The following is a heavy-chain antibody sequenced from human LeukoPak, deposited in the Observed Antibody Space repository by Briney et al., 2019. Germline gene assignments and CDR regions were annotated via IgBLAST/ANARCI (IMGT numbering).Heavy chain of an antibody. J-gene: IGHJ5*02. CDR1: DDSISSSSYY. CDR3: AREVGIFGVNWFDP. V-gene: IGHV4-39*07. D-gene: IGHD3-3*01. Sequence: SETLSLTCTVSDDSISSSSYYWGWIRQPPGKGLEWIGSVYYTRSTKYNPSLKSRVTISVDTSKNQFSLKLSSVTAADTAVYYCAREVGIFGVNWFDPWGQGTLVTVSS. CDR2: VYYTRST.